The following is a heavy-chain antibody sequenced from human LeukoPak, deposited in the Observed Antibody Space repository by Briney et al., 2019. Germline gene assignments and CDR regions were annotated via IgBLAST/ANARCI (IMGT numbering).Heavy chain of an antibody. J-gene: IGHJ4*02. V-gene: IGHV4-59*08. CDR1: GGSISTYY. Sequence: SETLSLTCTASGGSISTYYWTWIRQPPGKGLEWIGCIYYTGYTGYNPSLKSRVTISLDTSKNQFSLRLTSVTAADTAVYYCARGTWSAGMNMRGYYFDYWGQGTLVTVSS. D-gene: IGHD6-19*01. CDR3: ARGTWSAGMNMRGYYFDY. CDR2: IYYTGYT.